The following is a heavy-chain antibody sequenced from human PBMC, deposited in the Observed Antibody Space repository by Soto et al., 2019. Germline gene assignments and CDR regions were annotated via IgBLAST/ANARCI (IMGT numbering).Heavy chain of an antibody. CDR2: MNPNSGNT. CDR1: GYTFTSYD. D-gene: IGHD3-10*01. Sequence: QVQLVQSWAEVKKPGASVKVSCKASGYTFTSYDINWVRQATGQGLEWMGWMNPNSGNTGHAQKFQGRVTMDRDTSISTAYMEPGSLRSEGAAVSYCAREGRGGRDYWGQGNLVTVSS. CDR3: AREGRGGRDY. V-gene: IGHV1-8*01. J-gene: IGHJ4*02.